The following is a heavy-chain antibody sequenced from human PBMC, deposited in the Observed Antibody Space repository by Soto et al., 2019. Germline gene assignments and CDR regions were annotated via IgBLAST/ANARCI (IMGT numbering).Heavy chain of an antibody. CDR2: ISGSGGST. CDR3: AKELFWGVIGTLYFFDF. J-gene: IGHJ4*02. Sequence: GGSLRHPSAAPGVTPNSYSKSRVRQPPGKRLEWVSAISGSGGSTYCGDSVKGRFPISRDNSRNTLYLQMNSLRAEDTAVYYCAKELFWGVIGTLYFFDFWGQGSLVTVSS. V-gene: IGHV3-23*01. CDR1: GVTPNSYS. D-gene: IGHD3-16*02.